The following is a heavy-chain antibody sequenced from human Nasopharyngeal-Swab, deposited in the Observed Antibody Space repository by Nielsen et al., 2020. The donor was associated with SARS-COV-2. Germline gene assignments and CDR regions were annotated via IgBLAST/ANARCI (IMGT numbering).Heavy chain of an antibody. V-gene: IGHV1-24*01. J-gene: IGHJ4*01. CDR2: SDPGNTEP. CDR1: GHALTDLA. Sequence: VSVNVSCKVSGHALTDLALHWLRQAAGTGLEWIGGSDPGNTEPHNADKLQGRVTMTDDASADTVYMELSGPGTDDTAVYYCATGPPGLTTAMPFYFDDWGRGTLVTVSS. CDR3: ATGPPGLTTAMPFYFDD. D-gene: IGHD1-1*01.